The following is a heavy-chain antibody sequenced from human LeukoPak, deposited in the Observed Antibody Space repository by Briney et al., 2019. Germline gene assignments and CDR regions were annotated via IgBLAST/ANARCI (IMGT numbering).Heavy chain of an antibody. D-gene: IGHD1-26*01. V-gene: IGHV4-59*12. CDR2: IYYSGST. CDR3: ARDQGGSYYDFDY. J-gene: IGHJ4*02. Sequence: SETLSLTCTVSGGSISSYYWSWIRQPPGKGLEWIGYIYYSGSTNYNPSLKSRVTISVDTSKNQFSLKLSSVTAADTAVYYCARDQGGSYYDFDYWGQGTLVTVSS. CDR1: GGSISSYY.